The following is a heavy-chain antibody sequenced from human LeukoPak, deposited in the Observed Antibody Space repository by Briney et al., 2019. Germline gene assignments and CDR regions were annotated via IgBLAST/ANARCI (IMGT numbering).Heavy chain of an antibody. J-gene: IGHJ4*02. CDR1: GFMFHDYA. CDR3: ARESESSGWYDY. CDR2: ISGDGGST. V-gene: IGHV3-43*02. Sequence: GGSLRLSCAAPGFMFHDYAIHWVRQAPGKGLEWVSLISGDGGSTFYADSVKGRFTISRDNSKNSLYLQMNGLRSDDTALYYCARESESSGWYDYWGQGTLVTVSS. D-gene: IGHD6-19*01.